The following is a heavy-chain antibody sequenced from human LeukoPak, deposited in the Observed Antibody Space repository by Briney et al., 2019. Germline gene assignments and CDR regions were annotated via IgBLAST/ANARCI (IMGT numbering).Heavy chain of an antibody. V-gene: IGHV4-59*01. CDR1: GGSISSYY. D-gene: IGHD4-17*01. CDR2: IYYSGST. CDR3: ARYGDYTRDVFDI. Sequence: SETLSLTCTVYGGSISSYYWSWIRQPPGKGLEWIGDIYYSGSTNYNPSLKSRVTISVDTSKNQFSLKPSSVTAADTAVYYCARYGDYTRDVFDIWGQGTMVSVSS. J-gene: IGHJ3*02.